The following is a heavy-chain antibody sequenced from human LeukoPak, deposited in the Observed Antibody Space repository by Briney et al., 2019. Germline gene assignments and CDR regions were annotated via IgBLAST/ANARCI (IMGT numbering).Heavy chain of an antibody. CDR2: ISYDGSNK. CDR1: GFSFNNYA. J-gene: IGHJ4*02. CDR3: AKDLVDYYDSSGYYSPDY. D-gene: IGHD3-22*01. V-gene: IGHV3-30*18. Sequence: GGSLRLSCAASGFSFNNYAIHWVRQAPGKGLEWVAVISYDGSNKYYADSVKGRFTISRDNSKNTLYLQMNSLRAEDTAVYYCAKDLVDYYDSSGYYSPDYWGQGTLVTVSS.